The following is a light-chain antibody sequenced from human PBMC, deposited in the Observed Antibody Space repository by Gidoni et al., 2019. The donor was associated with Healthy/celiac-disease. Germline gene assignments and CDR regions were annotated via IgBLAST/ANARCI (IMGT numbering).Light chain of an antibody. CDR3: QQYYSTPFT. CDR2: WAS. V-gene: IGKV4-1*01. J-gene: IGKJ3*01. Sequence: DIVMTQSPDSLAVSRGERANINRKSSQSVLYSSNNKNYLAWYQQKPGQPPKLLIYWASTRESGVPDRFSGSGSGTDFTLTISSLQAEDVAVYYCQQYYSTPFTFGPGTKVDIK. CDR1: QSVLYSSNNKNY.